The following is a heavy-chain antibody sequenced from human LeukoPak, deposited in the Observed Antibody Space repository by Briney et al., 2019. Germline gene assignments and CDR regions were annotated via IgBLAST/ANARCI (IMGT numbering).Heavy chain of an antibody. CDR3: AKDRKCGGDCYYFDY. J-gene: IGHJ4*02. D-gene: IGHD2-21*01. CDR2: INPNSGDT. CDR1: GYTFTGYY. Sequence: ASVRVSCKASGYTFTGYYMHWVRQAPGQGLEWMGWINPNSGDTNSAQKFQGRVAMTRDTSISTAYMELSRLRSDDTAVYYCAKDRKCGGDCYYFDYWGQGTLVTVSS. V-gene: IGHV1-2*02.